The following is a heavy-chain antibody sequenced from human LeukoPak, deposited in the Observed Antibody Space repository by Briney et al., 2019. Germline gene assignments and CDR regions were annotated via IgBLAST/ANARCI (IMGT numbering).Heavy chain of an antibody. CDR2: IKQDGSEK. D-gene: IGHD3-22*01. CDR1: GFIFDSYW. V-gene: IGHV3-7*01. Sequence: PGGSLRLSCAASGFIFDSYWMTWVRQAPGKGVEWVANIKQDGSEKYYVDSVKGRFTISRDNAKNSLYLQMNSLRAEDTAVYYCARDTYYYDSSGLDYWGQGTLVTVSS. J-gene: IGHJ4*02. CDR3: ARDTYYYDSSGLDY.